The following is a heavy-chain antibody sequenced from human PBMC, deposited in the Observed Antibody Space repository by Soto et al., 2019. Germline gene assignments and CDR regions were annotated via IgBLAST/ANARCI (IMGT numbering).Heavy chain of an antibody. J-gene: IGHJ4*02. V-gene: IGHV3-21*06. CDR3: ARESEDLTSNFDY. CDR1: GFTFTRYS. CDR2: ISRTTNYI. Sequence: GGSLRLSCAASGFTFTRYSMHWVRQAPGKGLEWVSSISRTTNYIYYGDSMKGRFTISRDNAKNSLYLEMNSLRAEDTAVYYCARESEDLTSNFDYWGQGTLVTVSA.